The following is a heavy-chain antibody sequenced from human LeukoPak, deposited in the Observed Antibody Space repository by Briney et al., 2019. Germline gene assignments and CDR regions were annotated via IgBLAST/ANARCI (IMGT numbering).Heavy chain of an antibody. CDR3: ARGVYCSSTTCYMDYFDY. CDR1: GFTFSTYS. V-gene: IGHV3-21*01. D-gene: IGHD2-2*02. J-gene: IGHJ4*02. CDR2: IGSSNTCI. Sequence: GGSLRLSCGASGFTFSTYSMNWVRQAPGKGLEWVSSIGSSNTCIYYADSVKGRITISRDNAKNSLYLQMNSLRAEDTAVYYCARGVYCSSTTCYMDYFDYWGQGTLVTVSS.